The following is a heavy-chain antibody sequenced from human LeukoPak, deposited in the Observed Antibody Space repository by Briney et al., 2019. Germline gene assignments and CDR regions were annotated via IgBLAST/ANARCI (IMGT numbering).Heavy chain of an antibody. Sequence: SETLSLTCAVYGGSFSGYYWNWIRQPPGRGLEWIGEISQSGSTNYNPSLKSRVTISVDTSKNQFSLKLSSVTAADTAVYYCARFAYCGGHCWYYFDYWGQGSLVTVSS. J-gene: IGHJ4*02. CDR2: ISQSGST. V-gene: IGHV4-34*01. CDR3: ARFAYCGGHCWYYFDY. CDR1: GGSFSGYY. D-gene: IGHD2-21*02.